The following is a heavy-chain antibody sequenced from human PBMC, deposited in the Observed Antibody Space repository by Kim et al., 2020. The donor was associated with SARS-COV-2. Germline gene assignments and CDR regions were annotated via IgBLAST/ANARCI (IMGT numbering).Heavy chain of an antibody. CDR3: ARAEEQLIFYY. CDR2: MHYRGST. CDR1: GGSITSGDYY. V-gene: IGHV4-30-4*01. Sequence: SETLSLTCTVSGGSITSGDYYWSWIRQPPGKGLEWIGYMHYRGSTKYNPSLKSRVIISLDTSKNQFSLNLSSVTAADTAVYFCARAEEQLIFYYWGQGTLVSVSS. J-gene: IGHJ4*02. D-gene: IGHD6-19*01.